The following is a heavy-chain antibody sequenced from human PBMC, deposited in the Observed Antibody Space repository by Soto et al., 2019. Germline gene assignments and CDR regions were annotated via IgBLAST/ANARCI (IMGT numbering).Heavy chain of an antibody. V-gene: IGHV4-39*01. CDR1: GGSISSSSYY. Sequence: SETLSLTCTVSGGSISSSSYYWGWIRQPPGKGLEWIGSIYYSGSTYYNPSLKSRVTISVDTSKNQFSLKLSSVTAADTAVYYCARQNLARDSWGQGTLVTVSS. CDR2: IYYSGST. D-gene: IGHD2-15*01. J-gene: IGHJ4*02. CDR3: ARQNLARDS.